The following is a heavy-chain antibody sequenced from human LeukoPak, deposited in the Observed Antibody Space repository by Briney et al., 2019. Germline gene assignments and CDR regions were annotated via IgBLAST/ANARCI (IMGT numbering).Heavy chain of an antibody. CDR3: SKPDYCDFWSGYSY. CDR1: GFTSSSYA. V-gene: IGHV3-23*01. Sequence: PGGSLRLSCAASGFTSSSYAMSWVRQAPGKGLEWVSATSGSGGSTYYADSVKGRFTISRDNSKNTLYLQMNSLRADDTVVYYCSKPDYCDFWSGYSYWGQGTLVTVSS. CDR2: TSGSGGST. J-gene: IGHJ4*02. D-gene: IGHD3-3*01.